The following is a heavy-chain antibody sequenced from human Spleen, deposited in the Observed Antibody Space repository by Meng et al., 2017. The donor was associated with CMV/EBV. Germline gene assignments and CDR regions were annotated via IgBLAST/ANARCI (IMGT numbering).Heavy chain of an antibody. Sequence: GGSLRLSCTASGFTFSDSAMTWVRFSDYAMTWVRQAPGKGLEWVSVAYSGGSSSYYADSVKGRFTISRDDSKNTLFLQMNSLRAEDTAVYYCAKDRIRFLEWLLPESGYYGMDVWGQGTTVTVSS. CDR3: AKDRIRFLEWLLPESGYYGMDV. CDR1: GFTFSDSAMTWVRFSDYA. J-gene: IGHJ6*02. CDR2: AYSGGSSS. V-gene: IGHV3-23*03. D-gene: IGHD3-3*01.